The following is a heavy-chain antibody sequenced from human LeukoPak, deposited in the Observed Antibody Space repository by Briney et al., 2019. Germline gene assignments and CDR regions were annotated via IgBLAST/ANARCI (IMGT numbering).Heavy chain of an antibody. V-gene: IGHV4-59*08. D-gene: IGHD2-15*01. J-gene: IGHJ4*02. Sequence: SETLSLTCTVSGGSISSYYWSWIRQPPGKGLEWIGYIYYSGSTNYNPSLKSRVTISVDTSKNQFSLKLRSVTAADTAVYFCARNFPGVGCSGGSCYDYWGQGTLVTVSS. CDR3: ARNFPGVGCSGGSCYDY. CDR2: IYYSGST. CDR1: GGSISSYY.